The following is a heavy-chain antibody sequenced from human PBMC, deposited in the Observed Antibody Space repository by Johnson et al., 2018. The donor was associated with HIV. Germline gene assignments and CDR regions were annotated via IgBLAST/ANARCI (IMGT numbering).Heavy chain of an antibody. CDR2: IPYDGSNK. J-gene: IGHJ3*02. CDR1: GFTFSSYA. Sequence: VQLVESGGGVVQPGRSLRLSCAASGFTFSSYAMHWVRQAPGKGLEWVAVIPYDGSNKYYADSVKGRFTISRDNSKNTLYLQMNSLRAEDTAVYYCALGGSGYAFDIWGQGTMVTVSS. CDR3: ALGGSGYAFDI. D-gene: IGHD2-15*01. V-gene: IGHV3-30*14.